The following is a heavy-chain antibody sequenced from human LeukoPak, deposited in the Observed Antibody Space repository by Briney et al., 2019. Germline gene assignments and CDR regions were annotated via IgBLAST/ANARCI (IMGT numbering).Heavy chain of an antibody. CDR3: ARGRYFDWLFLDY. J-gene: IGHJ4*02. Sequence: GASVKVSCKASGYTFTGYYMHWVRQAPGQGLEWMGWINPNSGGTNYAQKFQGWVTITRDTSISTAYMELSRLRSDDTAVYYCARGRYFDWLFLDYWGQGTLVTVSS. CDR1: GYTFTGYY. D-gene: IGHD3-9*01. V-gene: IGHV1-2*04. CDR2: INPNSGGT.